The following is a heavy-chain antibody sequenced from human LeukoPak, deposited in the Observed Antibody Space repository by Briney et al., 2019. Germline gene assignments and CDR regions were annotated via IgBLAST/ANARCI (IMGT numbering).Heavy chain of an antibody. CDR1: GYSISSGYY. CDR2: IYHSGNT. J-gene: IGHJ3*02. CDR3: ARDPYYYDSGGYTGVAFDI. V-gene: IGHV4-38-2*02. D-gene: IGHD3-22*01. Sequence: KTSETLSLTCTVSGYSISSGYYWGWVRQPPGKGLEWIGSIYHSGNTYYNPSLKSRVTISVDTSKNQFSLKLSSVTAADTAVYYCARDPYYYDSGGYTGVAFDIWAQGTMVTVSS.